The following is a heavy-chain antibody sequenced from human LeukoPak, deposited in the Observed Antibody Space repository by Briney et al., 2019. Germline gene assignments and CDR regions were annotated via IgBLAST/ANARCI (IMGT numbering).Heavy chain of an antibody. Sequence: GGSLRLSCAASAFTFSSYSMDWVRQAPGKGLEWVSYISDSSSTIYYADSVKGRFTISRDNAKNSLYLQMNSLRAEDTAVYYCARGVRRYYDILTGRYGMDVWGQGTTVTVSS. CDR2: ISDSSSTI. D-gene: IGHD3-9*01. V-gene: IGHV3-48*01. CDR3: ARGVRRYYDILTGRYGMDV. J-gene: IGHJ6*02. CDR1: AFTFSSYS.